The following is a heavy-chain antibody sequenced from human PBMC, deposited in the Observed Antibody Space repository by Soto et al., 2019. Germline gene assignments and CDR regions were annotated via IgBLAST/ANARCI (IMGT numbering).Heavy chain of an antibody. CDR3: ARVPYYDILTGYYPDKRYYYYYGMDV. J-gene: IGHJ6*02. Sequence: SVKVSCKASGGTFSSYTISWVRQAPGQGLEWMGRIIPILGIANYAQKFQGRVTITADKSTSTAYMELSSLRSEDTAVYYCARVPYYDILTGYYPDKRYYYYYGMDVWGQGTTVTVSS. V-gene: IGHV1-69*02. D-gene: IGHD3-9*01. CDR2: IIPILGIA. CDR1: GGTFSSYT.